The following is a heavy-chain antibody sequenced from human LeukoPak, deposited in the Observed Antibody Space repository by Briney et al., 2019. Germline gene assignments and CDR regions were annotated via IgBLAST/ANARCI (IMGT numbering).Heavy chain of an antibody. CDR3: ARDRLAGCSGGSCYFRRIYYYGMDV. CDR1: GYTFTGYG. Sequence: ASAKVSCKASGYTFTGYGISWVRQAPGQGLEWMGWISAYNGSTNYAQKLQGRVTMTTDTSTSTAYMELRSLRSDDTAVYYCARDRLAGCSGGSCYFRRIYYYGMDVWGQGTTVTVSS. J-gene: IGHJ6*02. D-gene: IGHD2-15*01. V-gene: IGHV1-18*01. CDR2: ISAYNGST.